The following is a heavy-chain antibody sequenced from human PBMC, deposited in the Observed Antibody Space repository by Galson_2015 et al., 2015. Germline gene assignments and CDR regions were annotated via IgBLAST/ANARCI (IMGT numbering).Heavy chain of an antibody. Sequence: SLRLSCAASGFTFSSYGINWVRQAPGKGLEWVAVISYDGSNKYYADSVKGRFTISRDNSKNTLYLQMNSLRAEDTAVYYCAKDGDTWPLTDWGQGTLVTVSS. V-gene: IGHV3-30*18. J-gene: IGHJ4*02. D-gene: IGHD2-21*02. CDR3: AKDGDTWPLTD. CDR2: ISYDGSNK. CDR1: GFTFSSYG.